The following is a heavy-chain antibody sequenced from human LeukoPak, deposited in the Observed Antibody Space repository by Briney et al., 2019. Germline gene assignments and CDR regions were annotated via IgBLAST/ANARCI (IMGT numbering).Heavy chain of an antibody. J-gene: IGHJ4*02. CDR3: ARARGSYDFYY. Sequence: PGGSLRLSCAASGFTFDDYGMSWVRQAPGKGLEWVSVIYSGGRTNYTDSVKGRFTISRDNSKNTLYLQMNSLRADDTAVYYFARARGSYDFYYWGQGTLVTVSS. V-gene: IGHV3-66*01. D-gene: IGHD1-26*01. CDR1: GFTFDDYG. CDR2: IYSGGRT.